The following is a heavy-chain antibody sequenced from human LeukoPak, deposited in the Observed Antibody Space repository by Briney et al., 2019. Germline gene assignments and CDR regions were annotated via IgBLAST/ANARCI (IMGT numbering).Heavy chain of an antibody. J-gene: IGHJ2*01. CDR2: IFYSGIT. V-gene: IGHV4-31*03. CDR1: GGSISSGGDY. CDR3: ARKSRGYTYWYFDL. Sequence: SETLSLTCTVSGGSISSGGDYWSWIRQHPGKGLEWIGNIFYSGITFYNPSLMSRVTISVDTSKNQFSLKLSSVTAADTAVYYCARKSRGYTYWYFDLWGRGTLVTVSS. D-gene: IGHD6-25*01.